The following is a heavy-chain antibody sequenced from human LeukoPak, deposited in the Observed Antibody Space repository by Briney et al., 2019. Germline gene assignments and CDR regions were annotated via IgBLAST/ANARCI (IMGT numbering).Heavy chain of an antibody. V-gene: IGHV3-23*01. CDR1: GFTFSSYA. CDR3: ARRRYYFDY. Sequence: SGGSLRLSCAASGFTFSSYAMSWVRQAPGKGLEWVSAISGSGGSTYYADSVKGRFTISRDNSKNTLYLQMNSLRAEDTAVYHCARRRYYFDYWGQGTLVTVSS. J-gene: IGHJ4*02. CDR2: ISGSGGST. D-gene: IGHD5-24*01.